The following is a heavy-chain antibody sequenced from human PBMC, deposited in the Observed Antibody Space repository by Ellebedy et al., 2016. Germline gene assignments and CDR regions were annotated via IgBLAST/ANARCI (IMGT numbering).Heavy chain of an antibody. CDR2: INTNTGNP. D-gene: IGHD3-3*01. J-gene: IGHJ4*02. CDR3: ARDRDSDS. Sequence: ASVKVSCKASGYTFTNYAMNWVRQAPGHGLEWMGRINTNTGNPTYAQGFTGRFVFSLDTSVSTAYLQISSLKAEDTAIYFCARDRDSDSWGQGTLVTVSS. CDR1: GYTFTNYA. V-gene: IGHV7-4-1*02.